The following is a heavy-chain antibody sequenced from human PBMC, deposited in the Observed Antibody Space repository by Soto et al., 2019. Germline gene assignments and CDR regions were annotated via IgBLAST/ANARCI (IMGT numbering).Heavy chain of an antibody. CDR1: GFTFSSYG. CDR3: AKDRLELRFRADYYFYY. D-gene: IGHD1-7*01. V-gene: IGHV3-30*18. J-gene: IGHJ4*02. CDR2: ISYDGSNK. Sequence: QVQLVESGGGVVQPGRSLRLSCAASGFTFSSYGMHWVRQAPGKGLEWVAVISYDGSNKYYADSVKGQFTISRDNSKHLQYLQMNSLRAEDTAVYYWAKDRLELRFRADYYFYYWGQGTLVTVSS.